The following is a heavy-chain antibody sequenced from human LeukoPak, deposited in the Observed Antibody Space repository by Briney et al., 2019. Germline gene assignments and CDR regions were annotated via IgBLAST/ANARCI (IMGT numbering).Heavy chain of an antibody. D-gene: IGHD3-9*01. CDR2: INTNTGNP. CDR3: ARVRYYDILTGYLHTGDYYGMDV. J-gene: IGHJ6*02. V-gene: IGHV7-4-1*02. Sequence: ASVNVSCKASGYTFTNYGMNWVRQASGQGLEWMGWINTNTGNPTYAQGFTGRFVFSLDTSVSTAYPQISSLKAEDTAVYYCARVRYYDILTGYLHTGDYYGMDVWGQGTTVTVSS. CDR1: GYTFTNYG.